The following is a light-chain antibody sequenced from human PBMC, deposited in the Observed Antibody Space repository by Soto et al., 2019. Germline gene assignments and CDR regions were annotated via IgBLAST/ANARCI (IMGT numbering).Light chain of an antibody. CDR3: QHYDNYRWT. CDR1: QSITIW. Sequence: DIPMTQSPSTLSASVGDRVTITCRASQSITIWLAWYQQKPGKAPKLLIYKASNLETGVPSRFSGGGSDTEFTLTISSLQPDDFATYYCQHYDNYRWTFGQGTKVEIK. V-gene: IGKV1-5*03. J-gene: IGKJ1*01. CDR2: KAS.